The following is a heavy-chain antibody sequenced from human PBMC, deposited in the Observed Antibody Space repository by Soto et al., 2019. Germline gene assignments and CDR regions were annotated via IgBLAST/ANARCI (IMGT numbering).Heavy chain of an antibody. CDR2: IYSSGNS. V-gene: IGHV4-31*03. CDR1: GGSISSGGHY. D-gene: IGHD3-22*01. Sequence: PSETLSLTCTVSGGSISSGGHYWSWIRRHPGKGLEWIGYIYSSGNSYYNPSLKSRVTISVDTSKNQFSLNLRSVTAADTAVYYCARHYYDRSGYSLYYSDYWGQGTLVTVSS. CDR3: ARHYYDRSGYSLYYSDY. J-gene: IGHJ4*02.